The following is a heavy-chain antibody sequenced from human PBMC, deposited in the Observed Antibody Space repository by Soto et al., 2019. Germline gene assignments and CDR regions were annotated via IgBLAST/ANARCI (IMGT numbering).Heavy chain of an antibody. J-gene: IGHJ4*02. CDR2: INSDGSST. CDR1: GFTFSNNW. CDR3: ANGGIAAH. V-gene: IGHV3-74*01. D-gene: IGHD6-6*01. Sequence: GGSLRRSCAASGFTFSNNWMHWVRQAPGKEPVWVSRINSDGSSTYYADSVKGRFTISRDNAKNTLYRQMNSLRADDTAVYYCANGGIAAHGGRGTLATASS.